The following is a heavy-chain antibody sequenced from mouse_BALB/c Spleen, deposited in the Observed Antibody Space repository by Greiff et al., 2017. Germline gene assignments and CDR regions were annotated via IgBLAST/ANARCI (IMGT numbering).Heavy chain of an antibody. D-gene: IGHD1-1*01. J-gene: IGHJ4*01. V-gene: IGHV5-12-2*01. CDR3: ARHYGSSYYYAMDY. CDR1: GFTFSSYT. CDR2: ISNGGGST. Sequence: EVKLVESGGGLVQPGGSLKLSCAASGFTFSSYTMSWVRQTPEKRLEWVAYISNGGGSTYYPDTVKGRFTISRDNAKNTLYLQMSSLKSEDTAMYYCARHYGSSYYYAMDYWGQGTSVTVSS.